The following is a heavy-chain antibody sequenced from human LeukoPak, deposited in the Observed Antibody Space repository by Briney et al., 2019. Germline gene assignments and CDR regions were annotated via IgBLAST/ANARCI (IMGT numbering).Heavy chain of an antibody. Sequence: GGSLRLSCAASGFTFSSYAIHWVRQAPDKGLEWVAVISYDGSNKYYADSVKGRFNISRDNSKNTLYLQMNSLRAEDTAVYYCARSYSSGWYRAFDYWGQGALVTVSS. CDR2: ISYDGSNK. D-gene: IGHD6-19*01. J-gene: IGHJ4*02. CDR3: ARSYSSGWYRAFDY. CDR1: GFTFSSYA. V-gene: IGHV3-30-3*01.